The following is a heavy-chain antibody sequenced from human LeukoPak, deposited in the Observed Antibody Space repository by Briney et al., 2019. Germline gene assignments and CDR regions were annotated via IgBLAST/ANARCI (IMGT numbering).Heavy chain of an antibody. CDR1: GFTFSSYA. CDR2: ISYDGSNK. D-gene: IGHD5-18*01. CDR3: ARDSRIQLWLMATYYFDY. J-gene: IGHJ4*02. Sequence: PGGSLRLSCAASGFTFSSYAMHWVRQAPGKGLEWVAVISYDGSNKYYADSVKGRVTIYRDNSKNTLYLQMNSLRAEDTAVYYCARDSRIQLWLMATYYFDYWGQGTLVTVSS. V-gene: IGHV3-30-3*01.